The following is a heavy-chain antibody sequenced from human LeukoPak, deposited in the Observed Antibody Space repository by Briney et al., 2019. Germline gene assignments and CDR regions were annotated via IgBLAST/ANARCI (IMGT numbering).Heavy chain of an antibody. V-gene: IGHV3-7*01. CDR1: GFTSSSYW. J-gene: IGHJ6*03. Sequence: PGGSLRLFCAASGFTSSSYWMSWVRQAPGKGPEWVANIKQDGSEKYYVDSVKGRFTISRDNAKNSLYLQMNSLRAEDTAVYYCAAPSYYMDVWGKGTTVTVSS. CDR2: IKQDGSEK. CDR3: AAPSYYMDV.